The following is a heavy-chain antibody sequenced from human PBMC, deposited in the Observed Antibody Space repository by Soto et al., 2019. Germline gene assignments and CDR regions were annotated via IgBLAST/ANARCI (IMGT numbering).Heavy chain of an antibody. CDR3: ARGGYSYGVYYFDY. D-gene: IGHD5-18*01. V-gene: IGHV3-33*01. CDR2: IWYDGSNK. Sequence: QVQLVESGGVVVQPGRSLRLSCAASGFTFSSYGMHWVRQAPGKGLEWVAVIWYDGSNKYYADSVKGRFTSSRDNSKNTLYLQMNSLRAEDTAVYYCARGGYSYGVYYFDYWGQGTLVTVSS. J-gene: IGHJ4*02. CDR1: GFTFSSYG.